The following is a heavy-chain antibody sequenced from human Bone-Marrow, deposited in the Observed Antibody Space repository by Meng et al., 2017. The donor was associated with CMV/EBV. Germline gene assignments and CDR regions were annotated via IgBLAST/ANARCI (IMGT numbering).Heavy chain of an antibody. D-gene: IGHD3-16*01. Sequence: ASVKVSCKASGYTFSDHYIHWIRQASGQGLEWMGWINPNSGDTNFAQKFLDRVTMTRDSSISTAYMELSRLRSDDTAVYYCARVWGRTAPYYYYGMDVWGQGTTVTVSS. CDR3: ARVWGRTAPYYYYGMDV. J-gene: IGHJ6*02. CDR1: GYTFSDHY. V-gene: IGHV1-2*02. CDR2: INPNSGDT.